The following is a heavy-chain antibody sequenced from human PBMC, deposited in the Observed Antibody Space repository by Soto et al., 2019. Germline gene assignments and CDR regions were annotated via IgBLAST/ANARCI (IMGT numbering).Heavy chain of an antibody. Sequence: SETLSLTCAVYGGSFSGYYWSWIRQPPGKGLEWIGEINHSGSTNYNPSLKSRVTISVDKSKNQFSLKLSSVTAADTAVYYCARLVRLVAATPDSGSPWTDYWGQGTLVTVSS. D-gene: IGHD2-15*01. J-gene: IGHJ4*02. CDR3: ARLVRLVAATPDSGSPWTDY. CDR2: INHSGST. CDR1: GGSFSGYY. V-gene: IGHV4-34*01.